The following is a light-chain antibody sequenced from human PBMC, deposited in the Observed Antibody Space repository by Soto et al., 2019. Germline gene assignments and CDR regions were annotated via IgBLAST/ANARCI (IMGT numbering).Light chain of an antibody. CDR2: DAS. CDR1: QSVSSN. J-gene: IGKJ1*01. Sequence: EIVMTQSPATLSVSPGERATLSCRASQSVSSNVAWYQHKPGQAPRLLIYDASTRATGIPARFSGSGSGTEFTLTISSLQSEDFAVYYCQQYDKWPPWTFGQGTKVEIK. V-gene: IGKV3-15*01. CDR3: QQYDKWPPWT.